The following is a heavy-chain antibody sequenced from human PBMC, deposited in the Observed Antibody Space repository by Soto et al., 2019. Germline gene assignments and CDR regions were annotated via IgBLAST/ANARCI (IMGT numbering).Heavy chain of an antibody. J-gene: IGHJ5*02. D-gene: IGHD3-10*01. CDR2: IHHSGST. Sequence: SETLSLTCAVSGGSISSGGYSWSWIRQPPGKGLEWIGEIHHSGSTYYNPSLKSRVTISVDRSKNQFSLKLSSVTAADTAVYYCARGRITMVRGRNWFDPWGQGTLVTVSS. CDR1: GGSISSGGYS. V-gene: IGHV4-30-2*01. CDR3: ARGRITMVRGRNWFDP.